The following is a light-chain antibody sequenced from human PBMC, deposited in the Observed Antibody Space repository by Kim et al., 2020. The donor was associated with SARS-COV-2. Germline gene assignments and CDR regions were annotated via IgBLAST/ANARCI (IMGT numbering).Light chain of an antibody. CDR2: KTT. J-gene: IGLJ3*02. CDR3: HLWHGDTWV. Sequence: PGGPATLTGASSTGPVTSGHYPHWFQQKLGQSPKTLIYKTTNKHSWTPARFSGSLLGGKAALTLSGVQTEDEADYYCHLWHGDTWVFGGGTQLTVL. CDR1: TGPVTSGHY. V-gene: IGLV7-43*01.